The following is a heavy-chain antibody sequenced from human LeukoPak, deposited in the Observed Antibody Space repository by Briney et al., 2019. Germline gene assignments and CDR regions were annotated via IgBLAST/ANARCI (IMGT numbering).Heavy chain of an antibody. D-gene: IGHD1-26*01. Sequence: GGSLRLSCSASGFTFNNYAMSWVRQAPGKGLEWVSTISGSGGSIYYADSVKGRFTISRDNAQNSLYLQMNSLRAEDTAIYYCVRDRGTYRPIDYWGQGTLVTVSS. CDR2: ISGSGGSI. CDR3: VRDRGTYRPIDY. CDR1: GFTFNNYA. J-gene: IGHJ4*02. V-gene: IGHV3-23*01.